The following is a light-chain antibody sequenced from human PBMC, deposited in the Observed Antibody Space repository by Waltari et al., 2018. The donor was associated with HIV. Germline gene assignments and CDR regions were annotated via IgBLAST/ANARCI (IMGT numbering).Light chain of an antibody. CDR3: YSTDSSGKGV. Sequence: SYELTQAPSVSVSPGPTARTTCFRPIMPSKYPFWYQQKSGQAPVVVIYEGYKRPSGIPERFSGSRSGTTATLTITGAQVDDEGDYYCYSTDSSGKGVFGGGTKLTVL. J-gene: IGLJ3*02. CDR1: IMPSKY. V-gene: IGLV3-10*01. CDR2: EGY.